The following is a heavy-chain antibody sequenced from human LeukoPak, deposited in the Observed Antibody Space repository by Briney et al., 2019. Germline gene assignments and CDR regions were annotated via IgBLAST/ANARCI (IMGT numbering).Heavy chain of an antibody. J-gene: IGHJ6*03. CDR1: GYTLTGYC. Sequence: ASVKVSCKASGYTLTGYCMHWVRQAPGQGLEWMGWINPNSGGTNYAQKFQGRVTMTRDTSISTAYMELSRLRSDDTAVYYCARDTLWFGELLTAYYMDVWGKGTTVTISS. D-gene: IGHD3-10*01. V-gene: IGHV1-2*02. CDR2: INPNSGGT. CDR3: ARDTLWFGELLTAYYMDV.